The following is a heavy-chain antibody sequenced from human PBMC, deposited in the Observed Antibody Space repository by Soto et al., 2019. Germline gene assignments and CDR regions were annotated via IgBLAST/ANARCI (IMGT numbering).Heavy chain of an antibody. CDR1: GFTFSSYG. D-gene: IGHD2-15*01. CDR3: ARVGRRYCSGGSCYYYGMDV. V-gene: IGHV3-33*01. CDR2: IWYDGSNK. Sequence: QVQLVESGGGVVQPGRSLRLSCAASGFTFSSYGMHWVRQAPGKGLEWVAVIWYDGSNKYYADSVKGRFTISRDNSKNTLYMQMKSLRAEDTAVYYCARVGRRYCSGGSCYYYGMDVWGQGTMVTVSS. J-gene: IGHJ6*02.